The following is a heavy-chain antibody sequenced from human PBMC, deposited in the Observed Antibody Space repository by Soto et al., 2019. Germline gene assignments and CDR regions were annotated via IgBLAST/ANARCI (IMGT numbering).Heavy chain of an antibody. J-gene: IGHJ3*02. CDR3: AREYYGDYGDDAFDI. CDR2: ISSSSSTI. V-gene: IGHV3-48*01. Sequence: GGSLRLSCAASGFTFSSYSMNWVRQAPGKGLEWVSYISSSSSTIYYADSVKGRFTISRDNAKNSLYLQMNSLRAEDTVVYYCAREYYGDYGDDAFDIWGQGTMVTVSS. D-gene: IGHD4-17*01. CDR1: GFTFSSYS.